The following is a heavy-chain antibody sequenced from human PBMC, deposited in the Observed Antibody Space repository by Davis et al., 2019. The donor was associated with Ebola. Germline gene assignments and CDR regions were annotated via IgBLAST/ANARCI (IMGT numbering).Heavy chain of an antibody. V-gene: IGHV1-18*01. CDR2: ISAYNGYT. J-gene: IGHJ4*02. CDR3: ARSPAAFYFDTTDKTPLDY. Sequence: ASVTVSCKASGYSFKNYAISWVRQAPGQGLEWMGWISAYNGYTNYAQKFQGRVTMTTDTSTSTAYMELRSLRSDDTAVYYCARSPAAFYFDTTDKTPLDYWGQGTLVTVSS. D-gene: IGHD3-22*01. CDR1: GYSFKNYA.